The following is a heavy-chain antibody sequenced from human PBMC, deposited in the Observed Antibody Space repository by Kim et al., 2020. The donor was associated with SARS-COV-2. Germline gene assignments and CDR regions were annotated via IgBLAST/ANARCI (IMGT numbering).Heavy chain of an antibody. J-gene: IGHJ6*02. CDR1: GFTFTCCA. V-gene: IGHV3-23*01. CDR2: ISHDGTSS. D-gene: IGHD2-21*01. Sequence: GWSLRLSCAASGFTFTCCAMTWVRQAPGRGPEWVSSISHDGTSSHYAGSVKGRFLISRDDSKNTLYLRLNNLRAEDTALYYCAKDLWNYSAMDVWGHGTT. CDR3: AKDLWNYSAMDV.